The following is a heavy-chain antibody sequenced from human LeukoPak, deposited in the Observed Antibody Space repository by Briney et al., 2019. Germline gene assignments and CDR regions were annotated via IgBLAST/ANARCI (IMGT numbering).Heavy chain of an antibody. D-gene: IGHD1-1*01. CDR1: GFTFSSYG. V-gene: IGHV3-30*02. CDR2: IRYDGSNK. Sequence: GGSLRLSCAASGFTFSSYGMHWVRQAPGKGLEWVAFIRYDGSNKYYADSVKGRFTISRDNAKNSLYLQMNSLRAEDTALYHCARVLRLERPYYYYMDVWGKGTTVTISS. CDR3: ARVLRLERPYYYYMDV. J-gene: IGHJ6*03.